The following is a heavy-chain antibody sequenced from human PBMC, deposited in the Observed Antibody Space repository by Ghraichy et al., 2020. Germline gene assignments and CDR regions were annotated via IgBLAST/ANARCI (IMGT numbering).Heavy chain of an antibody. Sequence: SETLSLTCAVSGGSISSGGYSWSWIRQPPGKGLEWIGYIYHSVSTYYNPSLKSRVTISVDRSKNQFSLKLSSVTAADTAVYYCARGGYQLRTYYFDYWGQGTLVTVSS. CDR2: IYHSVST. D-gene: IGHD2-2*01. CDR3: ARGGYQLRTYYFDY. J-gene: IGHJ4*02. CDR1: GGSISSGGYS. V-gene: IGHV4-30-2*01.